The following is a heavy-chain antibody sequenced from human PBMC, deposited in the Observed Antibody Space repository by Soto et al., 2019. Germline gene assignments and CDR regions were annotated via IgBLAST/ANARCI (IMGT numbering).Heavy chain of an antibody. CDR2: IYADGTT. CDR3: AVDIEVTWMCHYYFDY. Sequence: EVQLVDSGGGLVRTGGSLRLSCAASGFTVSSNYISWGLQAPGKGLAWGSVIYADGTTYYADSVKDRFTISRDNSKNTVSLQMSSLRAEDTAVYYCAVDIEVTWMCHYYFDYLGQGALVTVSS. V-gene: IGHV3-66*01. CDR1: GFTVSSNY. J-gene: IGHJ4*02. D-gene: IGHD2-15*01.